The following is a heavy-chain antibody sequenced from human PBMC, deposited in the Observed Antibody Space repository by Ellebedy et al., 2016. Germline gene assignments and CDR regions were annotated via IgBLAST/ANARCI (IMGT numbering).Heavy chain of an antibody. Sequence: GESLKISXAASRFTFSSYSMNWVRQAPGKGLEWVSSISSSSSYIYYADSVKGRFTISRDNAKNSLYLQMNSLRAEDTAVYYCARCIEDAQYHYYYYYMDVWGKGTTVTVSS. CDR2: ISSSSSYI. V-gene: IGHV3-21*04. J-gene: IGHJ6*03. D-gene: IGHD2-15*01. CDR3: ARCIEDAQYHYYYYYMDV. CDR1: RFTFSSYS.